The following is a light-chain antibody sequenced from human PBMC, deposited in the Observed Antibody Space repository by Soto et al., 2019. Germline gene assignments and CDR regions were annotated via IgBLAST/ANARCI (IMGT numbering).Light chain of an antibody. CDR2: GAS. CDR3: QQYNKWPQT. J-gene: IGKJ1*01. V-gene: IGKV3-15*01. Sequence: EIGMTQSPATLSLSPGERATLSCRASQSLSRNYIAWYQHRPGQSPRLLIYGASTRATGIPARFSGSGSGTEVTLIISSLQSEDFAVYYCQQYNKWPQTFGQGTKVDIK. CDR1: QSLSRN.